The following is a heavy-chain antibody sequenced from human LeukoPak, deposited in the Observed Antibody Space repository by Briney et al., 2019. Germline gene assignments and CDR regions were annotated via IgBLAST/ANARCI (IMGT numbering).Heavy chain of an antibody. Sequence: KSGGSLRLSCAASGFTFSSYSMNWVRQAPGKGLEWVSSISSSSSYIYYADSVKGRFTISGDNAKNSLYLQMNSLRAEDTAVYYCARSAAYYDILTGYYDWFDPWGQGTLVTVSS. CDR1: GFTFSSYS. V-gene: IGHV3-21*01. J-gene: IGHJ5*02. CDR2: ISSSSSYI. D-gene: IGHD3-9*01. CDR3: ARSAAYYDILTGYYDWFDP.